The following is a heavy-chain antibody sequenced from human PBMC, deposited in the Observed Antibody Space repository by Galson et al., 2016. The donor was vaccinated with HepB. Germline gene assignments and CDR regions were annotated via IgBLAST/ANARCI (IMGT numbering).Heavy chain of an antibody. J-gene: IGHJ6*02. CDR2: ISVHSGNT. CDR3: ARLDIVVVEAATWWGSGMDV. V-gene: IGHV1-18*01. CDR1: GYTFTNYG. D-gene: IGHD2-15*01. Sequence: SVKVSCKASGYTFTNYGITWVRQAPRQGLEWMGWISVHSGNTNYAQKLQGRVTMTTDTSTNPAYMELRSLRADDPAVYYCARLDIVVVEAATWWGSGMDVWGQGTPVTVSS.